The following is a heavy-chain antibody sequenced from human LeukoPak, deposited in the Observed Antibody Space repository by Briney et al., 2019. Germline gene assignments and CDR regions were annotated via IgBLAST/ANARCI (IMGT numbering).Heavy chain of an antibody. V-gene: IGHV4-31*03. CDR3: ARTTHLSSVNSRGYYYGMDV. D-gene: IGHD6-19*01. CDR1: GGSISSGGYY. CDR2: IYYSGST. Sequence: SETLSLTCTVSGGSISSGGYYRSWIRQHPGKGLEWIGYIYYSGSTYYNPSLKSRVTISVDTSKNQFSLKLSSVTAADTAVYYCARTTHLSSVNSRGYYYGMDVWGQGTTVTVSS. J-gene: IGHJ6*02.